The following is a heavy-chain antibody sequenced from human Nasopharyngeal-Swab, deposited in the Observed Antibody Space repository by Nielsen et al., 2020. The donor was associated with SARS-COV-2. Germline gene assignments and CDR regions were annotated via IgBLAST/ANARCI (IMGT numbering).Heavy chain of an antibody. CDR3: ARYNWNVPALGYYYGMDV. J-gene: IGHJ6*02. CDR2: IIPILGIA. Sequence: WVRQAPGQGLEWMGRIIPILGIANYAQKFQGRVTITADKSTSTAYMELSSLRSEDTAVYYCARYNWNVPALGYYYGMDVWGQGTKVTVSS. D-gene: IGHD1-1*01. V-gene: IGHV1-69*02.